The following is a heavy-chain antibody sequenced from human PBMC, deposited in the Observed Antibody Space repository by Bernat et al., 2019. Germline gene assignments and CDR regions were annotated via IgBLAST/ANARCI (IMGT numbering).Heavy chain of an antibody. Sequence: QVQLVESGGGVVQPGRSLRLSCAASGFTFSSYGMHWVRQAPGKGLEWVAVISYDGSNKYYADSVKGRFTISRDNSKNTLYLQMNSLRAEDTAVYYCARSNYDFWSGYRANYYYYGMDVWGQGTTVTVSS. CDR1: GFTFSSYG. V-gene: IGHV3-30*03. CDR3: ARSNYDFWSGYRANYYYYGMDV. J-gene: IGHJ6*02. CDR2: ISYDGSNK. D-gene: IGHD3-3*01.